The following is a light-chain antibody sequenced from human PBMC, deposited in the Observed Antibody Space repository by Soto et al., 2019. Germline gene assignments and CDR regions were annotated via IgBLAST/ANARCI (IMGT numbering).Light chain of an antibody. CDR1: QSVLYSSNNKNY. V-gene: IGKV4-1*01. CDR3: QQYYSRGVFT. Sequence: DIVMTQSPDSLAVSLGERATINCKSSQSVLYSSNNKNYLAWYQQKPGQPPKLLIYWASTRESGVPDRFSGSGSGTDFTLTISSLQAEDVAVYYCQQYYSRGVFTFGPGTKVDIE. J-gene: IGKJ3*01. CDR2: WAS.